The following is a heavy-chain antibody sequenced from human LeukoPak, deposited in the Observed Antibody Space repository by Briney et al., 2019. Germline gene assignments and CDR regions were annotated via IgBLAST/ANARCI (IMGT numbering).Heavy chain of an antibody. J-gene: IGHJ6*03. Sequence: ASVKVSCKASGYTFTSYDINWVRQATGQGLEWMGWMNPNSGNTGYAQKFQGRVTITRNTSISTAYMELSSLRSEDTAVYYCASAPDSSSTYYYYYMDVWGKGTTVTVSS. CDR2: MNPNSGNT. CDR3: ASAPDSSSTYYYYYMDV. V-gene: IGHV1-8*03. D-gene: IGHD6-6*01. CDR1: GYTFTSYD.